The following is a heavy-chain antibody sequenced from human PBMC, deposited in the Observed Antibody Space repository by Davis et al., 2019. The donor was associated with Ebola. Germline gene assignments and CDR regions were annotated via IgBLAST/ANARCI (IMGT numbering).Heavy chain of an antibody. CDR2: YYYTGST. CDR3: ARGDSYYDPSGYYAGPEAPDH. CDR1: GGFVSSGGYS. Sequence: SETLSLTCAVSGGFVSSGGYSWSWIRQPPGKGLEWLGYYYYTGSTYYNPSLTSRVTISVDTSKNQFSLKLTSVTAADTAVYYCARGDSYYDPSGYYAGPEAPDHWGQGTLVSVSS. D-gene: IGHD3-22*01. V-gene: IGHV4-30-4*07. J-gene: IGHJ4*02.